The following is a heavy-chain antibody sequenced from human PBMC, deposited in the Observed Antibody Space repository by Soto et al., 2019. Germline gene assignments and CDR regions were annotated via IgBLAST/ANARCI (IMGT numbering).Heavy chain of an antibody. J-gene: IGHJ5*02. D-gene: IGHD7-27*01. Sequence: QVQLVQSGAEVKKPGASVKVSCKASGYTFTNYAISWVRQAPGQGLEWMGGINAYNGNKKHAQKLQGRVTMTTDTATSTAYMELRSLRSDDTAVYYCARDSPPNYRWGQGTLVTVSS. CDR3: ARDSPPNYR. CDR2: INAYNGNK. CDR1: GYTFTNYA. V-gene: IGHV1-18*01.